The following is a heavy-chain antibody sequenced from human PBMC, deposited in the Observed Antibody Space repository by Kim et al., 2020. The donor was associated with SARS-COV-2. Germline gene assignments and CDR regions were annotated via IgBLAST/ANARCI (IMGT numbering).Heavy chain of an antibody. V-gene: IGHV4-34*01. J-gene: IGHJ6*03. Sequence: SETLSLTCAVYGGSFSGYYWSWIRQPPGKGLEWIGEINHSGSTNYNPSLKSRVTISVDTSKNQFSLKLSSVTAADTAVYYCARGPLQWEHYYYYYMDVWGKGTTVTVSS. CDR2: INHSGST. CDR1: GGSFSGYY. CDR3: ARGPLQWEHYYYYYMDV. D-gene: IGHD1-26*01.